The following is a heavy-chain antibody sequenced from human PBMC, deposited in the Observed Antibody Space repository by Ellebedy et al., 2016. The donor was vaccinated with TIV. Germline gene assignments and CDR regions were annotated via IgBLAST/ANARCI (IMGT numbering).Heavy chain of an antibody. D-gene: IGHD4-17*01. Sequence: GGSLRLXXAASGFTVSTAYMGWARQAPGKGLEWVSTFYSGGNTYHADSVKGRFIISRDNDQNTLYLQMNSLRVEDTGVYFCARDVYGDYEGERYFDSWGQGALVTVSS. J-gene: IGHJ4*02. V-gene: IGHV3-66*01. CDR2: FYSGGNT. CDR1: GFTVSTAY. CDR3: ARDVYGDYEGERYFDS.